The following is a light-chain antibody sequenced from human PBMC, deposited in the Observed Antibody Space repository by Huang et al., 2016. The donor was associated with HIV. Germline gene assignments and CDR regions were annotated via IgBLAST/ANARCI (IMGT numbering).Light chain of an antibody. CDR2: GAS. CDR1: QTVSSN. J-gene: IGKJ1*01. CDR3: QHYNNWPPWT. Sequence: EIVMTQSPATLSGSPGERATLSCGASQTVSSNLAWYQQKPGQAPRHLIYGASTRATGIPARFSGRGSGTEFSLTISSLQSEDLGVYYCQHYNNWPPWTFGHGTKVEIK. V-gene: IGKV3-15*01.